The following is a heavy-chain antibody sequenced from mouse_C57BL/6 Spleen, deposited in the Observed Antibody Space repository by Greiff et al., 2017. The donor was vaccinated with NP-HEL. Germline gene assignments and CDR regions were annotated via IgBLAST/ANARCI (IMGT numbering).Heavy chain of an antibody. CDR1: GYAFSSSW. D-gene: IGHD3-2*02. V-gene: IGHV1-82*01. CDR2: IYPGDGDT. J-gene: IGHJ3*01. Sequence: QVQLKESGPELVKPGASVKISCKASGYAFSSSWMNWVKQRPGKGLEWIGRIYPGDGDTNYNGKFKGKATLTADKSSSTAYMQLSSLTSEDSAVYFCARGVVDSSGYVAYWGQGTLVTVSA. CDR3: ARGVVDSSGYVAY.